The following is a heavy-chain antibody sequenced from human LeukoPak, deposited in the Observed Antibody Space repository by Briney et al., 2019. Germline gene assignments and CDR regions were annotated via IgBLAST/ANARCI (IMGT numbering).Heavy chain of an antibody. V-gene: IGHV3-30*18. CDR3: AKDGTGGYYYLDC. J-gene: IGHJ4*01. Sequence: PGTSERLSCAASGFTFSSHGMHWVRQAPGMGLEWVALILYDGSNEYYADSVQGRFTISRDSSRNTLYLQMNSLRAEDTAVYYCAKDGTGGYYYLDCWGQGSLVSVSS. CDR2: ILYDGSNE. CDR1: GFTFSSHG. D-gene: IGHD3-22*01.